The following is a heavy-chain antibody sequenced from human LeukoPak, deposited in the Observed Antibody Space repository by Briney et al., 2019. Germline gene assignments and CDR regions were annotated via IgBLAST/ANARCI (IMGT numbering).Heavy chain of an antibody. J-gene: IGHJ6*02. D-gene: IGHD3-16*01. V-gene: IGHV3-7*01. CDR2: MNQDGSEK. CDR1: GFTFSSYW. CDR3: ATYTHWVAGDV. Sequence: GESLTLACAASGFTFSSYWMSWVRQAPGKGLEWVANMNQDGSEKDYVDSVKGRFTISRDNARNSLYLQMGSLRAEDTAVYYCATYTHWVAGDVWGQGTTVTVSS.